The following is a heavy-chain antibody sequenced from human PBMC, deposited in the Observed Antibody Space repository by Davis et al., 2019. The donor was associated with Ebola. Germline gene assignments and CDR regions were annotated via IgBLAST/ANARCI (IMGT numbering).Heavy chain of an antibody. J-gene: IGHJ6*02. Sequence: SETLSLTCTVSGGSISSYYWSCIRQPPGKGLEWIGYIYYSGSTNYNPSLKSRVTISVDTSKNQFSLKLSSVTAADTAVYYCASTMTTVTLDVWGQGTTVTVSS. V-gene: IGHV4-59*01. CDR2: IYYSGST. CDR1: GGSISSYY. CDR3: ASTMTTVTLDV. D-gene: IGHD4-17*01.